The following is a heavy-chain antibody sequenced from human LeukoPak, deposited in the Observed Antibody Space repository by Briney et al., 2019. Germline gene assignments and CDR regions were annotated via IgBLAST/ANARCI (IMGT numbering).Heavy chain of an antibody. CDR3: AKAPPLNYYATSNSDY. Sequence: GGSLRLSCTASGFTFSNYAMTWVRQAPGKGLEWVSSISDTGGSIFYAASVKGRFTISTDNSKNTVYLQMNSLKAEDTASYYCAKAPPLNYYATSNSDYWGQGTLVTVSS. J-gene: IGHJ4*02. CDR2: ISDTGGSI. V-gene: IGHV3-23*01. D-gene: IGHD3-10*01. CDR1: GFTFSNYA.